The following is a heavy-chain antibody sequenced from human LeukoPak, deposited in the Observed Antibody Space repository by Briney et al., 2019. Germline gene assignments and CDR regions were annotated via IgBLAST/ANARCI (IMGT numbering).Heavy chain of an antibody. V-gene: IGHV3-74*01. CDR2: INSDGSST. CDR1: GFTFSNDW. D-gene: IGHD6-19*01. J-gene: IGHJ4*02. Sequence: GGCLRLSCAASGFTFSNDWTHWVRQAPGKGLVWVARINSDGSSTNYADTVKGRFTVSRYNAKNTLYLQMNSLRAEDTAVYYCARIRAAVAGTGLYYFDYWGQGTLVTVSS. CDR3: ARIRAAVAGTGLYYFDY.